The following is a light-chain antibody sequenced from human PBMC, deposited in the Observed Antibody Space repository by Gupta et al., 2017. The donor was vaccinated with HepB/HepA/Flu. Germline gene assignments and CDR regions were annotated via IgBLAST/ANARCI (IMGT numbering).Light chain of an antibody. CDR3: SSYTSSSTVV. CDR2: DVS. CDR1: SSDVGRYNY. J-gene: IGLJ2*01. Sequence: QSALTQPASVSGSPGQSITISCTGTSSDVGRYNYVSWYQQHPGKAPKPMIYDVSNRPSGVSNRFSGSKSGNTASLTISGLQAEDEADYYCSSYTSSSTVVFGGGTKLTVL. V-gene: IGLV2-14*03.